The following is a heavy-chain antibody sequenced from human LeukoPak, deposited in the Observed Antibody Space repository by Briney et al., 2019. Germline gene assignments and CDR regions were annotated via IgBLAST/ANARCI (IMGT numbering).Heavy chain of an antibody. CDR1: GFTFSSYA. D-gene: IGHD2-2*01. CDR2: ISGSGGST. V-gene: IGHV3-23*01. CDR3: AKDRDIVVVPAATDNWFDP. J-gene: IGHJ5*02. Sequence: GGSLRLSCAASGFTFSSYAMSWVRQAPGKVLEWVSAISGSGGSTYYADSVKGRFTISRDNPKNTLYLQMNSLRAEDTAVYYCAKDRDIVVVPAATDNWFDPWGQGTLVTVSS.